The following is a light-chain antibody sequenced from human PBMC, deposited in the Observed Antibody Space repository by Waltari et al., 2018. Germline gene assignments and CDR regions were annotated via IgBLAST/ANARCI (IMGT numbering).Light chain of an antibody. V-gene: IGKV3-20*01. J-gene: IGKJ1*01. CDR3: QHYVRLPVT. CDR1: QSVSKY. Sequence: EIVFTHSPDTLSLSPGEGATLSCRASQSVSKYLAWYQQKPGQAPRLLIYGASSRATGIPDRFSGSGSGTDFSLTISRLEPEDFAVYYCQHYVRLPVTFGQGTKVEIK. CDR2: GAS.